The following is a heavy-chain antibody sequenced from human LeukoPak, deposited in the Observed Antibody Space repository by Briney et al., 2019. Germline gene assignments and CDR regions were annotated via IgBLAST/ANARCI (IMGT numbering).Heavy chain of an antibody. J-gene: IGHJ3*02. CDR2: IIPILGIA. D-gene: IGHD3-10*01. Sequence: SVKVSCKASGGTFSSYAIIWVRQAPGQGLEWMGRIIPILGIANYAQKFQGRVTITADKSTSTAYMELSSLRSEDTAVYYCARDGSKRQLDAFDIWGQGTMVTVSS. CDR1: GGTFSSYA. V-gene: IGHV1-69*04. CDR3: ARDGSKRQLDAFDI.